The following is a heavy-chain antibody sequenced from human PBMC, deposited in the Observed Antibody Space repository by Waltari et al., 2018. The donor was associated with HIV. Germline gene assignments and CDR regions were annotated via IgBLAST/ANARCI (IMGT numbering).Heavy chain of an antibody. CDR2: AIPMFGTA. D-gene: IGHD3-10*01. CDR1: GGAFVSHT. Sequence: QVQLVQSGAEVKKPGSSVKVSCKASGGAFVSHTFNWVRQAPGQGLEWMGRAIPMFGTANYARKFQGRVTIPADKSTTTAYIELNGLRIDDTAVYYCASARETMGVDFDSWGQGTLVTVS. V-gene: IGHV1-69*08. CDR3: ASARETMGVDFDS. J-gene: IGHJ5*01.